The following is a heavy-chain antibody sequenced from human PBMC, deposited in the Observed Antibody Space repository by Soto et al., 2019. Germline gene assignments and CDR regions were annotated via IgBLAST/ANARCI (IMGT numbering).Heavy chain of an antibody. V-gene: IGHV3-48*02. J-gene: IGHJ4*02. CDR3: ARDFAWAFDY. CDR1: GFTFSSYS. Sequence: EVQLVESGGGLVQPGGSLRLSCVASGFTFSSYSMNWVRQAPGKGLERVSYISTNSRTIHYADSVKGRFTISRDNAKNSLYLQMNSLRDEDTAVYYCARDFAWAFDYWGQGTLLTVSP. CDR2: ISTNSRTI. D-gene: IGHD1-26*01.